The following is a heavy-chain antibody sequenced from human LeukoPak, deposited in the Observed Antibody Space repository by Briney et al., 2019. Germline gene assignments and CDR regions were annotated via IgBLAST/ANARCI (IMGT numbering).Heavy chain of an antibody. CDR1: GFTFSDYY. Sequence: PGGSLRLSCAASGFTFSDYYMSWVRQAPGKGLEWVSAISGSGGSTYYADSVKGRFTISRDNSKNTLYLQMNSLRAEDTAVYYCAKGVAVRDCSSTSCYHFDYWGQGTLVTVSS. CDR3: AKGVAVRDCSSTSCYHFDY. CDR2: ISGSGGST. J-gene: IGHJ4*02. V-gene: IGHV3-23*01. D-gene: IGHD2-2*01.